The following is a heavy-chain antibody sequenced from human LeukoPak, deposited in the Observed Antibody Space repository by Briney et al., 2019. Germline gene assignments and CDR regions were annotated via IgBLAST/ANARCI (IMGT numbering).Heavy chain of an antibody. D-gene: IGHD3-22*01. CDR3: ARGPQSYYYDSWFDP. V-gene: IGHV3-20*04. J-gene: IGHJ5*02. CDR1: GFTFGDYG. Sequence: GGSLRLSCAASGFTFGDYGMSWVRQAPGKGLEWVSGINWNGGSTGYADSVKGRFTISRDNAKNSLYLQMNSLRAEDTALYYCARGPQSYYYDSWFDPWGQGTLVTVSS. CDR2: INWNGGST.